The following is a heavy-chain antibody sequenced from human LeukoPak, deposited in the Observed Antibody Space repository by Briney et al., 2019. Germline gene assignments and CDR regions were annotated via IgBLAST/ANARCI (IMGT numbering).Heavy chain of an antibody. V-gene: IGHV5-51*01. J-gene: IGHJ4*02. CDR1: GSSFTSYW. D-gene: IGHD2-15*01. Sequence: LEISXXXXGSSFTSYWIGWVRQVSGKGLEGVGIIYPFDSDTRYTPSLQGLVTISPDKFTSTAYLQWSSLKASDTGMYYCARLDCSGGSCYSHFDFWGPGPLVTVS. CDR3: ARLDCSGGSCYSHFDF. CDR2: IYPFDSDT.